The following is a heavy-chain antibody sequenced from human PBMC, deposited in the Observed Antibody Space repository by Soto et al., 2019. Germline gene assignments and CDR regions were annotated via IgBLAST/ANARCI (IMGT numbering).Heavy chain of an antibody. CDR2: ISSSSVYI. Sequence: EVQLVESGGGLVKPGGSLRLSCAASGFTFSTYTINWVRQAPGKGLEWISSISSSSVYIYYADSVTGRFTISRDNAKNARHLQLHRLGAGATAVYSCAIETGSYSWQDGLMDVWGQGTTVTVSS. J-gene: IGHJ6*02. D-gene: IGHD2-15*01. CDR1: GFTFSTYT. V-gene: IGHV3-21*01. CDR3: AIETGSYSWQDGLMDV.